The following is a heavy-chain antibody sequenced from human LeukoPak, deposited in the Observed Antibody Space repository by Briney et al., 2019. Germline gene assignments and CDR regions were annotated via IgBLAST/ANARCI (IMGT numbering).Heavy chain of an antibody. Sequence: ASVKVSCKASGYTFTGYYMHWARQAPGQGLEWMGRINPNSGGTNYAQKFQGRVTMTRDTSISTAYMELSRLRSDDTAVYYCARVGREYYYDSSGYPIDYWGQGTLVTVSS. J-gene: IGHJ4*02. D-gene: IGHD3-22*01. CDR2: INPNSGGT. V-gene: IGHV1-2*06. CDR3: ARVGREYYYDSSGYPIDY. CDR1: GYTFTGYY.